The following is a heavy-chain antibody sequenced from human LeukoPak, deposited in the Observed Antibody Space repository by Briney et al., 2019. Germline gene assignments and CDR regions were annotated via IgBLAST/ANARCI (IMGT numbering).Heavy chain of an antibody. CDR1: GGSFSGYY. CDR3: ARGRGIAARPCGVYYFDY. Sequence: KPSETLSLTCAVYGGSFSGYYWSWIRQPPGKGLEWIGEINHSGSTNYNPSLKSRVTISVDTSKNQFSLKLSSVTAADTAVYYCARGRGIAARPCGVYYFDYWGQGTLVTVSS. J-gene: IGHJ4*02. V-gene: IGHV4-34*01. CDR2: INHSGST. D-gene: IGHD6-6*01.